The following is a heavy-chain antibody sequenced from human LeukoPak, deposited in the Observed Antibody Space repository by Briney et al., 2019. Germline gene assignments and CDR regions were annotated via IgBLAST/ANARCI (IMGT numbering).Heavy chain of an antibody. D-gene: IGHD6-19*01. V-gene: IGHV4-39*07. J-gene: IGHJ5*02. CDR1: GGSVTDSSYY. Sequence: SETLSLTCTVSGGSVTDSSYYWGWIRQPPGKGLEWIGSIYYSGRTYYNPSLKSRVTISLDTSKNQFSLKLNSVTAADAAVFYCTSGWLDWFDPWGQGTLVIVSS. CDR2: IYYSGRT. CDR3: TSGWLDWFDP.